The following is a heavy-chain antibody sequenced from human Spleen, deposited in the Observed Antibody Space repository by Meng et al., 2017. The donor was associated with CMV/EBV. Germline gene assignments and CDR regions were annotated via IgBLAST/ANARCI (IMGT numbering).Heavy chain of an antibody. CDR1: GGSLSESY. Sequence: GGSLSESYWSWIRQPPGKGLEWIGEINHSGGSNYNPSLKSRVTISVDTSKNQFSLKLSSVTAADTAVYYCARGDYDFWSDYWRWFDPWGQGTLVTVSS. CDR2: INHSGGS. D-gene: IGHD3-3*01. CDR3: ARGDYDFWSDYWRWFDP. J-gene: IGHJ5*02. V-gene: IGHV4-34*01.